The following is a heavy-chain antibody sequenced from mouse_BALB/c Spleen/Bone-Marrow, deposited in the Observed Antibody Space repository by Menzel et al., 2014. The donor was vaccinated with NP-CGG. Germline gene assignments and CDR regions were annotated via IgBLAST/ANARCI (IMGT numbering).Heavy chain of an antibody. J-gene: IGHJ3*01. D-gene: IGHD2-14*01. CDR3: TIYYRSFAY. Sequence: VQRVESGPELVKPGASVKVSCKASGYTFTSYWMHWVKQRPGQGLEWIGVIDPSDSYTSYNQKFKGKATLTVDTSSSTAYMQLSSLTSEDSAVYYCTIYYRSFAYWGQGTLVTVSA. CDR2: IDPSDSYT. CDR1: GYTFTSYW. V-gene: IGHV1S127*01.